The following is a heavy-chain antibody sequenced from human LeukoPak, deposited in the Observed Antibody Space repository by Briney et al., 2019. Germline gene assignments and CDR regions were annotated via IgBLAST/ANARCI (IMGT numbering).Heavy chain of an antibody. CDR1: GGSFSGCY. V-gene: IGHV4-34*01. Sequence: PSETLSLTCAVYGGSFSGCYWSWIRQPPGKGLEWIGEINHSGSTNYNPSLKSRVTISVDTSKNQFSLKLSSVTAADTAVYYCATWSSSWPFDYWGQGTLVTVSS. CDR2: INHSGST. J-gene: IGHJ4*02. D-gene: IGHD6-13*01. CDR3: ATWSSSWPFDY.